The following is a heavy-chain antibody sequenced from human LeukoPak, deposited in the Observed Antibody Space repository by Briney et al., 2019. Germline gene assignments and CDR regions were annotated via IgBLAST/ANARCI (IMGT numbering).Heavy chain of an antibody. Sequence: SETLSLTCTVSGGSISSYSWSWIRQPAGKGLEWIWRIYTSGSTNYNPSLKSRVTMSVDTSKNQFSLKLSSVTAADTAVYYCARGRGIYDYVWGSYRTNWYYFDYWGQGTLVTVSS. D-gene: IGHD3-16*02. J-gene: IGHJ4*02. CDR2: IYTSGST. V-gene: IGHV4-4*07. CDR1: GGSISSYS. CDR3: ARGRGIYDYVWGSYRTNWYYFDY.